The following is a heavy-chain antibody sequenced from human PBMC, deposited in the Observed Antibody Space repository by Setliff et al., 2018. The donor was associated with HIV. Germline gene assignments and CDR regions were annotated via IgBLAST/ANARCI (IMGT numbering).Heavy chain of an antibody. CDR1: GGSITGYY. Sequence: PSETLSLPCTVSGGSITGYYWRWIRQPPGKGLEWIGWIYYSGNTRYNPSLKSRVTISLDTSRNRFSLQLTSVTAADSAVYYCARHRDGVTYPLDYWGQGTLVTVSS. D-gene: IGHD2-8*01. J-gene: IGHJ4*02. V-gene: IGHV4-59*08. CDR3: ARHRDGVTYPLDY. CDR2: IYYSGNT.